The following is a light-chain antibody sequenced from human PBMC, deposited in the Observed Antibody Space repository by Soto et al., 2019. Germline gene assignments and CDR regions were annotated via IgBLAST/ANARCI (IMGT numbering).Light chain of an antibody. Sequence: QSALTQPPSASGSLGQSVTISCTGTIGDIGTYYYVSWYQQHPGKAPKLIIYEVSERPSGVPDRFSGSKSGNTASLTVSGLQAGDEADYSCSAYAGTKTLVFGGGTKRTV. CDR1: IGDIGTYYY. V-gene: IGLV2-8*01. J-gene: IGLJ2*01. CDR3: SAYAGTKTLV. CDR2: EVS.